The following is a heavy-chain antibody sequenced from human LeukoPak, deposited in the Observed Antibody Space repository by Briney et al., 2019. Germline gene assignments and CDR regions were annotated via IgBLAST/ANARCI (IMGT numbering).Heavy chain of an antibody. CDR3: ARDYPGMITGVEKYFFDY. Sequence: GASVKVSCKASGYTFIDYYMHWVRQAPGQGLEWMGWINPNSGGTNYAQKFQGRVTMTRDTSISTAYMQLSRLRSDDTAVYYCARDYPGMITGVEKYFFDYWGQGTLVTVSS. V-gene: IGHV1-2*02. D-gene: IGHD7-27*01. J-gene: IGHJ4*02. CDR2: INPNSGGT. CDR1: GYTFIDYY.